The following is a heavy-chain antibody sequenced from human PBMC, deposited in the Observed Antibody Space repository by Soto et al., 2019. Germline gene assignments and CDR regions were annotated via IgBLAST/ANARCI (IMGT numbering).Heavy chain of an antibody. J-gene: IGHJ4*02. CDR3: ARALVATNAFDY. Sequence: QVQVEQSGAEVKKPGSSVKVSCKASGDTFSSDGFTWGRQAPGQVVEWMGGIIPILRTANYAQKYQGRVTITADESTSTAYMELSSLRSEDTAVYYCARALVATNAFDYWGQGILVTVSS. CDR1: GDTFSSDG. V-gene: IGHV1-69*11. D-gene: IGHD5-12*01. CDR2: IIPILRTA.